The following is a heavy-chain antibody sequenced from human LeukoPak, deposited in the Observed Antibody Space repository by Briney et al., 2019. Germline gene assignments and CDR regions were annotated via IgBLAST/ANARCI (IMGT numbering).Heavy chain of an antibody. CDR1: GFTFSSYW. Sequence: PGGSLRLSCAASGFTFSSYWMSWVRQAPGRGLEWVANIQQFGSEKNYVDSVKGRFTISRDNAKNSLYLQMNGLRAEDTAVYYCARDVAAVRFDYWGQGTLVTVSS. CDR3: ARDVAAVRFDY. CDR2: IQQFGSEK. V-gene: IGHV3-7*05. D-gene: IGHD6-13*01. J-gene: IGHJ4*02.